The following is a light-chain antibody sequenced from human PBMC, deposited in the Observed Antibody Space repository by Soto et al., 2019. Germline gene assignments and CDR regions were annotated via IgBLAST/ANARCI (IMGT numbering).Light chain of an antibody. CDR2: AAS. CDR1: RSFSSSY. CDR3: QQYGSSSWT. Sequence: EIVLTQSPGTLSLSPGESTTLSCRASRSFSSSYLAWYQQKPGQAPRLLIYAASSRATGIPDRFRGSGSATDFTLTISRLEPEDSAVYYCQQYGSSSWTFGQGTKVEIK. V-gene: IGKV3-20*01. J-gene: IGKJ1*01.